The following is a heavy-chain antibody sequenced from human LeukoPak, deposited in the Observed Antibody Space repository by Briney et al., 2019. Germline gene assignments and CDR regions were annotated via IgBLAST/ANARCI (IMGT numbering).Heavy chain of an antibody. CDR1: GYTFTSYG. V-gene: IGHV1-18*01. D-gene: IGHD2-2*01. J-gene: IGHJ5*02. CDR3: ARGSNIVAVPAANDWFDP. Sequence: GASVKVSCKASGYTFTSYGISWVRQAPGQGLEWMGWISAYNGNTNYAQKLQGRVTMTTDTSTSTAYMELRSLRSDDTAVYYCARGSNIVAVPAANDWFDPWGQGTLVTVSS. CDR2: ISAYNGNT.